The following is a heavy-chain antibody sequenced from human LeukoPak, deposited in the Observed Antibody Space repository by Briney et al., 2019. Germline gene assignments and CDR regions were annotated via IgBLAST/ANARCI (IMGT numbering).Heavy chain of an antibody. D-gene: IGHD5-12*01. J-gene: IGHJ4*02. Sequence: SVKVSCKASGGTFSSYAISWVRQAPGQGLEWMGGIIPIFGTANYAQKFQGRVTITADESTSTAYMELSSLRSEDTAVYYCAKDLRLDIVATIFVYWGQGTLVTVSS. CDR1: GGTFSSYA. V-gene: IGHV1-69*01. CDR3: AKDLRLDIVATIFVY. CDR2: IIPIFGTA.